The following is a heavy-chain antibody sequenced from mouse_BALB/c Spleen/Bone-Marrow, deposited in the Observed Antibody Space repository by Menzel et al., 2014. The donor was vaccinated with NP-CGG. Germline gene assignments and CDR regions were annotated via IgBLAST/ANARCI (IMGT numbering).Heavy chain of an antibody. D-gene: IGHD4-1*01. CDR1: GFTFSSFG. J-gene: IGHJ1*01. V-gene: IGHV5-17*02. CDR3: ARGGNWDDFDV. Sequence: EVKLVESGGGLVQPGGSRKLSCAASGFTFSSFGMHWVRQAPERGLEWVAYISSGSTSIFHSDTVRGRFTISRDNPKNTLFLQMTSLTSEDTAMYYCARGGNWDDFDVWGSGTTVTVSS. CDR2: ISSGSTSI.